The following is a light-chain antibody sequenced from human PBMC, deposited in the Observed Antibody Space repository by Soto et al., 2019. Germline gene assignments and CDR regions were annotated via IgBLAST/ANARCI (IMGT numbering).Light chain of an antibody. CDR1: SSDVGGYNY. J-gene: IGLJ2*01. V-gene: IGLV2-14*01. CDR3: SSYTTSSLVV. CDR2: DVN. Sequence: HSALTQPASVSGSPGQSITISCTGTSSDVGGYNYVSWYQQHPGKAPKLMIYDVNNRPSGVSNRFSGSKSGNTASLTISGLQAEDEADYYCSSYTTSSLVVFGGGTKLTVL.